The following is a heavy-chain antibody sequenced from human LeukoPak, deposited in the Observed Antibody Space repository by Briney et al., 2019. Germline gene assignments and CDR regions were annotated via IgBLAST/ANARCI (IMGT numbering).Heavy chain of an antibody. J-gene: IGHJ4*02. D-gene: IGHD2-15*01. CDR3: ARQAFCSGSSCNPFDY. CDR2: IYYSGST. V-gene: IGHV4-59*08. CDR1: GGSISSGF. Sequence: SETLSLTCTVSGGSISSGFWSWIRQPPGKGLKWIGYIYYSGSTNYNPSLKSRVTISIDTSKSQFSLKLSSVTAADTAVYYCARQAFCSGSSCNPFDYWGQGTLVTVSS.